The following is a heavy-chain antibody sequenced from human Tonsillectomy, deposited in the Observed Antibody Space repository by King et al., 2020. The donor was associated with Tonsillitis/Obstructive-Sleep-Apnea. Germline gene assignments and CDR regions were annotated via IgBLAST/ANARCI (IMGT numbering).Heavy chain of an antibody. CDR2: INPNSGGT. CDR3: ARVAYYYDSSGPLDY. J-gene: IGHJ4*02. Sequence: VQLVESGAEVKKPGASVKVSCKASGYTFTGYYMQWVRQAPGQGLEWMGWINPNSGGTNYAQQFQGRVTMTRDTSISTAYMELSRLTSDDAAVYYCARVAYYYDSSGPLDYWGQGTLVTVSS. V-gene: IGHV1-2*02. CDR1: GYTFTGYY. D-gene: IGHD3-22*01.